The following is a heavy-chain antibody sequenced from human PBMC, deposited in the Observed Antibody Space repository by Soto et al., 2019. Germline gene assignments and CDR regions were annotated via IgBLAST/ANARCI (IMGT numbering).Heavy chain of an antibody. V-gene: IGHV4-4*02. CDR2: IYHSGST. CDR3: ARVSTMIVVVITNWYFDL. Sequence: QVQLQESGPGLVKPSGTLSLTCAVSGGSISSSNWWSWVRQPPGKGLEWIGEIYHSGSTNYNPSLKSRVPISVDKSKNQFSLKLSSVTAADTAVYYCARVSTMIVVVITNWYFDLWGRGTLVTVSS. J-gene: IGHJ2*01. CDR1: GGSISSSNW. D-gene: IGHD3-22*01.